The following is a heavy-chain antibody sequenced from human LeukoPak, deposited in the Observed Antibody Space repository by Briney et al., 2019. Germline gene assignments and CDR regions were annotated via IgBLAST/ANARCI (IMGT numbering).Heavy chain of an antibody. Sequence: GGSLRLSCAASGFTFSSYAMSWVLQAPGKGLEWVSAISGSGGSTYYADSVKGRFTISRDNSKNTLYLQMNGLRAEDSAVYHCAARGELASFDYWGQGTLVTVSS. CDR3: AARGELASFDY. J-gene: IGHJ4*02. D-gene: IGHD1-26*01. CDR2: ISGSGGST. CDR1: GFTFSSYA. V-gene: IGHV3-23*01.